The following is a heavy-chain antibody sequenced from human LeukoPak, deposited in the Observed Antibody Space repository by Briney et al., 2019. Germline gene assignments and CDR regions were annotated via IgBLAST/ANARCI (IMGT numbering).Heavy chain of an antibody. D-gene: IGHD5-12*01. CDR1: GFTFSSYS. Sequence: PGGSLRLSCAASGFTFSSYSMNWVRQAPGKGLEWVSSISSSSSYIYYADSVKGRFTISRDNAKNSLYLQMNSLRAEDTAVYYCARGGYSGPDPGYWGQGTLVTVSS. V-gene: IGHV3-21*01. CDR3: ARGGYSGPDPGY. J-gene: IGHJ4*02. CDR2: ISSSSSYI.